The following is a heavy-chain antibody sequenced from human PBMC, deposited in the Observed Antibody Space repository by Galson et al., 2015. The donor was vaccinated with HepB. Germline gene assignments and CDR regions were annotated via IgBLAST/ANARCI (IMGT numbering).Heavy chain of an antibody. CDR1: GFSLSTSGMC. CDR2: IDWDGDK. V-gene: IGHV2-70*11. D-gene: IGHD2-15*01. CDR3: ARSRALGYCSGGSCYSGDYYYYYGMDV. J-gene: IGHJ6*02. Sequence: PALVKPTQTLTLTCTFSGFSLSTSGMCVSWIRQPPGKALEWLARIDWDGDKYYSTSLKTRLTISKDTSKNQVVLTMTNMDPVDTATYYCARSRALGYCSGGSCYSGDYYYYYGMDVWGQGTTVTVSS.